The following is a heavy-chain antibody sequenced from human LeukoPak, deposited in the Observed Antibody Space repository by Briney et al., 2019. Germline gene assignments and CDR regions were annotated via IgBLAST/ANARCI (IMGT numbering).Heavy chain of an antibody. CDR1: GFTFSSYS. CDR2: IDRSSSNI. Sequence: PGGSLRLSCAASGFTFSSYSMDWLRQAPGKGLEWVSSIDRSSSNIYYGDSMKGRFTTSRDNANHALYLQMNSLRPEDTAVYYCARGNVVGCSGSNCFMEGHFDYWGQGALVTVSS. V-gene: IGHV3-21*06. D-gene: IGHD2-15*01. J-gene: IGHJ4*02. CDR3: ARGNVVGCSGSNCFMEGHFDY.